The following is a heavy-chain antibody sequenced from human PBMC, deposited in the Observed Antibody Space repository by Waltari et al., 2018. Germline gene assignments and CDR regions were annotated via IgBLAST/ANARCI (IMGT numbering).Heavy chain of an antibody. D-gene: IGHD6-19*01. CDR2: IHYSGST. Sequence: QVQLQESGPGLVKPSETLSLTCTASGGSLSSYYWSWIRQPPGKGLEWIGYIHYSGSTNYNPSLKSRVTISVDTSKNQFSLKLSSVTAADTAVYYCARHVQKYSSGSFDYWGQGTLVTVSS. CDR1: GGSLSSYY. J-gene: IGHJ4*02. CDR3: ARHVQKYSSGSFDY. V-gene: IGHV4-59*08.